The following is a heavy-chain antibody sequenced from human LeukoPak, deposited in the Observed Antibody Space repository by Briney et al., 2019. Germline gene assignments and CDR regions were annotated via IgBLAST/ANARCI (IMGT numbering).Heavy chain of an antibody. J-gene: IGHJ3*02. CDR1: GXTFSTYI. D-gene: IGHD1-14*01. Sequence: GGSLRLSCAASGXTFSTYIMNWVRQAPGKGLEWVSYISSSSGPIYYAASVKGRFTISRDNAKNSLYLQMNSLRAEDTGVYYCARQEPGFDIWGQGTMVNVSS. V-gene: IGHV3-48*01. CDR3: ARQEPGFDI. CDR2: ISSSSGPI.